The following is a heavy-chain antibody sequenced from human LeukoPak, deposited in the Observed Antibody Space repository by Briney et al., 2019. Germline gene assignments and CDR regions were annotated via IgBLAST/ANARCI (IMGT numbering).Heavy chain of an antibody. J-gene: IGHJ4*02. V-gene: IGHV1-69*13. CDR3: ARGGLTYFDILTGYQYYFDY. Sequence: SVKVSCMASGGTFSSYAISWVRQAPGQGLEWMGGIIPVFGTANYARKFQGRVTITADESTSRPYMELSSLRSEDTAVYYCARGGLTYFDILTGYQYYFDYWGQGTLVTVSS. CDR2: IIPVFGTA. D-gene: IGHD3-9*01. CDR1: GGTFSSYA.